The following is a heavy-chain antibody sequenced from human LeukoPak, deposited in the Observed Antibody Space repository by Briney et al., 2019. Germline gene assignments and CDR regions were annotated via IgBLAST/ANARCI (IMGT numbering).Heavy chain of an antibody. CDR2: ISGSGGST. V-gene: IGHV3-23*01. J-gene: IGHJ6*02. CDR3: ARDALDYGDYYYYGMNV. Sequence: GGSLRLSCAASGFTFSSYAMSWVRQAPGKGLEWVSAISGSGGSTYYADSVKGRFTISRDNSKNTLYLQMNSLRAEDTAVYYCARDALDYGDYYYYGMNVWGQGTTVTVSS. CDR1: GFTFSSYA. D-gene: IGHD4-17*01.